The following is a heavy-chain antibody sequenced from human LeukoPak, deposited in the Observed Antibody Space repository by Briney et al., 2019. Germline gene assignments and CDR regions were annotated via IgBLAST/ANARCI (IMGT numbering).Heavy chain of an antibody. Sequence: GGSLRFSCAASGFTFSSYSMNWVRQAPGKGLEWVSYISSSSSTIYYADSVKGRFTISRDNAKNSLYLQMNSLRAEDTAVYYCARDSYGGIDAFDIWGQGTMVTVSS. D-gene: IGHD4-23*01. V-gene: IGHV3-48*01. CDR2: ISSSSSTI. J-gene: IGHJ3*02. CDR1: GFTFSSYS. CDR3: ARDSYGGIDAFDI.